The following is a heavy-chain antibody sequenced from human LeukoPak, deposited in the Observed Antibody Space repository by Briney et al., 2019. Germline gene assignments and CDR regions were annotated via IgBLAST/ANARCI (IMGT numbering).Heavy chain of an antibody. CDR2: ISYDGSNK. CDR3: ARDGYYGSGSYYNVPTLYFDY. V-gene: IGHV3-30*04. Sequence: GGSLRLSCAASGFTFSSYAMHWVGQAPGKGLEWVAVISYDGSNKYYADSVKGRFTISRDNSKNTLYLQMNSLRAEDTAVYYCARDGYYGSGSYYNVPTLYFDYWGQGTLVTVSS. D-gene: IGHD3-10*01. CDR1: GFTFSSYA. J-gene: IGHJ4*02.